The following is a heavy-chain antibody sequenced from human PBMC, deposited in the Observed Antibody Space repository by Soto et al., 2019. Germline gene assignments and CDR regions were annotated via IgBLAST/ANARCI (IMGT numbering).Heavy chain of an antibody. D-gene: IGHD6-6*01. CDR3: ATLYSSSRLYYYGMDV. V-gene: IGHV4-61*01. CDR2: IYYSGST. J-gene: IGHJ6*02. CDR1: GGSVSSGSYY. Sequence: SETLSLTCTVSGGSVSSGSYYWSWIRQPPGRGLEWIGYIYYSGSTNYNPSLKSRVTISVDTSKNQFSLKLSSVTAAGTAVYYCATLYSSSRLYYYGMDVWGQGTTVTVSS.